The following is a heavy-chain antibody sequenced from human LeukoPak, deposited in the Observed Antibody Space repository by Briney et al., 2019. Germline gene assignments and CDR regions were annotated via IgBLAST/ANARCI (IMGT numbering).Heavy chain of an antibody. D-gene: IGHD3-3*02. CDR1: GYTFTGWH. CDR3: AKGESFLAY. J-gene: IGHJ4*02. CDR2: INPYSGDT. V-gene: IGHV1-2*02. Sequence: ASVTVSCKGSGYTFTGWHIHWVRQAPGQGLEWMGSINPYSGDTKYAQNFQGRVTVTRDTSISTAYMELSRLTSDDTAIYYCAKGESFLAYWGQGTLVAVSS.